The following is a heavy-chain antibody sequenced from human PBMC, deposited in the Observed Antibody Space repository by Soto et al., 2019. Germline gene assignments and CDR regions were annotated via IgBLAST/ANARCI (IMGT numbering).Heavy chain of an antibody. CDR2: ISSDGRNK. J-gene: IGHJ4*02. V-gene: IGHV3-30*04. Sequence: QVVVVESGGGVVQPGRSLTLSCAASGFMFETFYMHWVRQAPGKGLQWVAVISSDGRNKYCAESVKGRFSISRDNSKNPLYMQLNSLIPQDTAVYYCARVFDGYYFDYWGQGALVTVSS. D-gene: IGHD6-13*01. CDR1: GFMFETFY. CDR3: ARVFDGYYFDY.